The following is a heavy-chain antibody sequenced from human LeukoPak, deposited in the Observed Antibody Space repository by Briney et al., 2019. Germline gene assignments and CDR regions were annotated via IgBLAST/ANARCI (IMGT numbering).Heavy chain of an antibody. CDR1: GGSFSGYY. Sequence: KASETLSLTCAVYGGSFSGYYWSWIRQPPGKGREWIGEINHSGSTNYNRSLKSRVTISVDTSTNQFSLKLSSVTAADTAVYCCARSAITYSSSENWFDPWGQGTLVTVSS. CDR2: INHSGST. J-gene: IGHJ5*02. CDR3: ARSAITYSSSENWFDP. D-gene: IGHD6-6*01. V-gene: IGHV4-34*01.